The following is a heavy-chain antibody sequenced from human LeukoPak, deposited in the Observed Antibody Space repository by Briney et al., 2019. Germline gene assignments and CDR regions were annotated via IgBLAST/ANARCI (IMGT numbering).Heavy chain of an antibody. D-gene: IGHD4-23*01. V-gene: IGHV3-48*02. CDR3: ARETVGLDY. CDR2: ISGGSSTI. J-gene: IGHJ4*02. Sequence: GGSLRLSCAASGFTFSNYNLNWVRQAPGKGLEWVSYISGGSSTIYYADSVRGRFTISRDNAKNSLYLQINSLRDEDTAVYYCARETVGLDYWGQRTLVTVSS. CDR1: GFTFSNYN.